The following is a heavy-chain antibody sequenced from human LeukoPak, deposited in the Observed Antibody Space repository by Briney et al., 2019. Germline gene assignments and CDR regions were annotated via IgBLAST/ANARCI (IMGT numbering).Heavy chain of an antibody. V-gene: IGHV3-21*01. CDR3: AMNYGVHYFDY. Sequence: PGGSLRLSCAASGFTFSSYSMNWVRQAPGKGLEWVSSISSSSSYIYYADSAKGRFTISRDNAKNSLYLQMNSLRAEDTAVYYCAMNYGVHYFDYWGQGTLVTVSS. D-gene: IGHD1-7*01. J-gene: IGHJ4*02. CDR2: ISSSSSYI. CDR1: GFTFSSYS.